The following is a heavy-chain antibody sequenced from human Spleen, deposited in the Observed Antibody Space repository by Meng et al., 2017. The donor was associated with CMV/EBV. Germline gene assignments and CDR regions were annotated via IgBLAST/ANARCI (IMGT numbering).Heavy chain of an antibody. Sequence: GSLRLSCSVSVGSILSSDFYWACIRQSPAKGLDWIGSIFYDGTYYNPSLKSRITLSLDTSRNEFSLRVSSVTAADTAVYYCARAKGDTSGWYLDKSPHYFDFWGQGTLVTVSS. CDR2: IFYDGT. J-gene: IGHJ4*02. CDR3: ARAKGDTSGWYLDKSPHYFDF. D-gene: IGHD6-19*01. V-gene: IGHV4-39*07. CDR1: VGSILSSDFY.